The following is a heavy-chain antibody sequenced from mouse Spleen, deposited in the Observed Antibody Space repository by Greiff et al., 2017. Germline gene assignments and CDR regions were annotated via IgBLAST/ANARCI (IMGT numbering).Heavy chain of an antibody. J-gene: IGHJ3*01. Sequence: EVQLQQSGPELVKPGASVKIPCKASGYTFTDYNMDWVKQSHGKSLEWIGDINPNNGGTIYNQKFKGKATLTVDKSSSTAYMELRSLTSEDTAVYYCARMSGNYDSFAYWGQGTLVTVSA. D-gene: IGHD2-1*01. CDR1: GYTFTDYN. V-gene: IGHV1-18*01. CDR2: INPNNGGT. CDR3: ARMSGNYDSFAY.